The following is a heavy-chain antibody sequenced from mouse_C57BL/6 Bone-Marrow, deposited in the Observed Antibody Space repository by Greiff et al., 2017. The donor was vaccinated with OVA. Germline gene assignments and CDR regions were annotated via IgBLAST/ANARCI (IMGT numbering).Heavy chain of an antibody. J-gene: IGHJ3*01. CDR3: VRHSWFAY. V-gene: IGHV10-1*01. CDR1: GFSFNTYA. CDR2: IRSKSNNYAT. Sequence: EVQRVESGGGLVQPKGSLKLSCAASGFSFNTYAMNWVRQAPGKGLDWVARIRSKSNNYATYYADSVKDRFTISRDDSESMLYLQMNNLKTEDTAMYYCVRHSWFAYWGQGTLVTVSA.